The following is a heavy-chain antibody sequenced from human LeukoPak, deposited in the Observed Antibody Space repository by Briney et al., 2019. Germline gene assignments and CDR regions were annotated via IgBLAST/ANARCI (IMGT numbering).Heavy chain of an antibody. CDR3: ARQDCSSTSCDFWSGYYVYNWFDP. V-gene: IGHV5-51*07. CDR1: GYSFTSYW. J-gene: IGHJ5*02. Sequence: GESLKISCKGSGYSFTSYWIGWVHQMPGKGLEWMGILYPGDSDTRYSPSFQGQVTISADKSISTAYLQWSSLKASDTAMYYCARQDCSSTSCDFWSGYYVYNWFDPWGQGTLVTVSS. D-gene: IGHD3-3*01. CDR2: LYPGDSDT.